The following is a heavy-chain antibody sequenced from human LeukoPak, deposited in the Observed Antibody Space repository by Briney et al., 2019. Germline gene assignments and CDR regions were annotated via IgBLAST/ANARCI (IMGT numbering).Heavy chain of an antibody. CDR1: GFSFSSYA. CDR2: ISFDGSSK. Sequence: GGSLRLSCAASGFSFSSYAMHWVRQTPGKGLEWMAMISFDGSSKYYADSVKGRFTISGDNSKNTLYLQMNSLRAEDTAVYYCARVGAELVLTPVYFDYWGQGTLVTVSS. CDR3: ARVGAELVLTPVYFDY. D-gene: IGHD6-13*01. J-gene: IGHJ4*02. V-gene: IGHV3-30*04.